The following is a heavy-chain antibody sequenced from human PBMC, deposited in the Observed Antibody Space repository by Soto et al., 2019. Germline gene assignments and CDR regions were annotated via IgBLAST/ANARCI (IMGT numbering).Heavy chain of an antibody. CDR2: IYSGGST. CDR1: GFTVSSSY. J-gene: IGHJ5*02. V-gene: IGHV3-66*01. D-gene: IGHD3-10*01. Sequence: EVQLVESGGGLVQPGGSLRLSCAASGFTVSSSYLSWVRQAPGKGLEWVSIIYSGGSTYYADSVEGRFTISRDNSKNTLYLQLHSLRDEDTAVYDCARDYGSGDYGGWLDPWGQGTLVTVSS. CDR3: ARDYGSGDYGGWLDP.